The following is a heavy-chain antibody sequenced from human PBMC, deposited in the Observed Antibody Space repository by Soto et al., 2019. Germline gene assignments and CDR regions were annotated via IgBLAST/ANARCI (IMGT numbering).Heavy chain of an antibody. V-gene: IGHV3-74*01. Sequence: EAQLAESGGGLVQPGGSLRLSCAASGFPFSSYWMYWVRQDPGKGLVYVSRIDKDGRGTTYADSVKGRFTISRDNGKSIVDLQIDSRRAEDTAVYYCARGGANRAFDIWGQGTMVTVSS. CDR3: ARGGANRAFDI. CDR1: GFPFSSYW. CDR2: IDKDGRGT. J-gene: IGHJ3*02.